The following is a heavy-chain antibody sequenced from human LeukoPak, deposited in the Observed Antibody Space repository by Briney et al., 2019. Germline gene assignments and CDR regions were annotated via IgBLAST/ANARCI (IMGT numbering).Heavy chain of an antibody. J-gene: IGHJ4*02. Sequence: GGSLRLSCAASGFTFSSYGMHWVRQAPGKGLEWVAAIWYDGSNKYYADSVKGRFTISRDNSKNTLYLQMNSLRAEDTAVYYCARDTTIFGVAPDYWGQGTLVTVSS. V-gene: IGHV3-33*01. CDR1: GFTFSSYG. CDR2: IWYDGSNK. D-gene: IGHD3-3*01. CDR3: ARDTTIFGVAPDY.